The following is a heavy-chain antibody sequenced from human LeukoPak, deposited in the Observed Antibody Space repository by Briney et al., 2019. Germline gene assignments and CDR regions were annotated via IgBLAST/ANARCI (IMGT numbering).Heavy chain of an antibody. CDR2: INHSGST. D-gene: IGHD3-10*01. V-gene: IGHV4-34*01. J-gene: IGHJ2*01. CDR3: ARCRAWFGDFDL. CDR1: GGSFSGHY. Sequence: KPSETLSLTCAVYGGSFSGHYWSWIRQPPGKGLEWIGEINHSGSTNYNPSLKSRVTISVDTSKNQFSLKLSSVTAADTAVYYCARCRAWFGDFDLWGRGTLVTVSS.